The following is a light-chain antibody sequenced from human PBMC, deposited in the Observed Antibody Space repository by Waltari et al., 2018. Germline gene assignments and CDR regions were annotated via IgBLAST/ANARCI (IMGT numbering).Light chain of an antibody. J-gene: IGLJ2*01. Sequence: QSALTQPASVSGSPGQSIPISCTGTSNDVGASNFVSWYQQHPGRAPQLMLYDVTERPSGISYRFSGSKSANTASLTISGLLPEDEAIYYCSSFTDTHTLLFGGGTTVTVL. CDR1: SNDVGASNF. V-gene: IGLV2-14*03. CDR2: DVT. CDR3: SSFTDTHTLL.